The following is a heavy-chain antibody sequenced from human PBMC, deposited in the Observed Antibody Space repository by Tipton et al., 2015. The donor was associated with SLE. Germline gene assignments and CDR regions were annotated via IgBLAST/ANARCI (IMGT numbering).Heavy chain of an antibody. CDR3: ARKLKAYYFDY. CDR1: GGSISSYY. CDR2: IYYSGST. V-gene: IGHV4-39*01. J-gene: IGHJ4*02. Sequence: LRLSCTVSGGSISSYYWGWIRQPPGKGLEWIGSIYYSGSTYYNPSLKSRVTISVDTSKNQFSLKLSSVTAADTAVYYCARKLKAYYFDYWGQGTLVTVSS.